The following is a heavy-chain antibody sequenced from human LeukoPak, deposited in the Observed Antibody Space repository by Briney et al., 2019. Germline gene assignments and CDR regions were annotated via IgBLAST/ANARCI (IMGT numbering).Heavy chain of an antibody. Sequence: GGSLRLSCAASGFTFSDYYMSWIRQAPGKGLEWVSYISSSGSTIYYADSVKGRFTISRDTSKNTLYLQMNSLRAEDTAVYYCAKEGYCSGDNCYAYWGQGTLVTVSS. D-gene: IGHD2-15*01. CDR2: ISSSGSTI. J-gene: IGHJ4*02. V-gene: IGHV3-11*01. CDR3: AKEGYCSGDNCYAY. CDR1: GFTFSDYY.